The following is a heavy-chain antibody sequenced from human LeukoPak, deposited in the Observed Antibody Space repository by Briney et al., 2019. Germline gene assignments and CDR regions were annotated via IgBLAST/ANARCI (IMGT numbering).Heavy chain of an antibody. CDR3: ARGQYSGTYYFDS. Sequence: SVKVSCKASGGTFSRYAISWVRQAPGQGLEWVGRIVPFLGMANYAQKFQGRVTITADRSTSTAYMELSSLRPEDTAVYYCARGQYSGTYYFDSWGQGTLVTVSS. D-gene: IGHD1-26*01. J-gene: IGHJ4*02. V-gene: IGHV1-69*04. CDR1: GGTFSRYA. CDR2: IVPFLGMA.